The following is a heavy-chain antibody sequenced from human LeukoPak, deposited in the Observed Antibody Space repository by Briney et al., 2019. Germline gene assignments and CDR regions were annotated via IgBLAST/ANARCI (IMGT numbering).Heavy chain of an antibody. CDR3: ARGYCTNGVCYRFDY. D-gene: IGHD2-8*01. CDR1: GGTFSSYT. V-gene: IGHV1-69*02. Sequence: SVKVSCKASGGTFSSYTISWVRQAPGQGLEWMGRIIPILGIANYAQKFQGRVTITADKSTSTAYMELSSLRSKDTAVYYCARGYCTNGVCYRFDYWGQGTLVTVSS. CDR2: IIPILGIA. J-gene: IGHJ4*02.